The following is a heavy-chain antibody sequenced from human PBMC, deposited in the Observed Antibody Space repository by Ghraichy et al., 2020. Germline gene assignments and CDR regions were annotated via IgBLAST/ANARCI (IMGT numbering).Heavy chain of an antibody. V-gene: IGHV1-2*04. CDR2: INPNSGGT. CDR1: GYTFTGYY. CDR3: ARGLGIAVAGQYNWFDP. Sequence: ASVKVSCKASGYTFTGYYMHWVRQAPGQGLEWMGWINPNSGGTNYAQKFQGWVTMTRDTSISTAYMELSRLRSDDTAVYYCARGLGIAVAGQYNWFDPWGQGTLVTVSS. D-gene: IGHD6-19*01. J-gene: IGHJ5*02.